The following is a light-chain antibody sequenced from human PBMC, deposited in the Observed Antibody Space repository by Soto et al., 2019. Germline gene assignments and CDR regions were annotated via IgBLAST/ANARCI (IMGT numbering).Light chain of an antibody. CDR2: GAS. CDR1: QSVTGSY. J-gene: IGKJ1*01. V-gene: IGKV3-20*01. Sequence: EIVLTQSPGTLSLSPGEGATLSCRASQSVTGSYLAWYQQKPGQAPRLLIYGASSRATGIPERFSGSGSGTDFTLTISRLEPEDCAVYCCQQYGSSPPTFGQGTKVEMK. CDR3: QQYGSSPPT.